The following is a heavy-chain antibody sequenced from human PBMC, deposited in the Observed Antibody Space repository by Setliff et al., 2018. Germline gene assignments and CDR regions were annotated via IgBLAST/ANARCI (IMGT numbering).Heavy chain of an antibody. Sequence: ASVKVSCKASGYTFTSYGISWVRQAPGQGLEWMGWISAYNGNTNYAQKLQGRVTMTTDTSTSTAHMELRSLRSDDTAVYYCARADVVVVAATHNDYWGQGTLVTVSS. D-gene: IGHD2-15*01. V-gene: IGHV1-18*01. J-gene: IGHJ4*02. CDR2: ISAYNGNT. CDR3: ARADVVVVAATHNDY. CDR1: GYTFTSYG.